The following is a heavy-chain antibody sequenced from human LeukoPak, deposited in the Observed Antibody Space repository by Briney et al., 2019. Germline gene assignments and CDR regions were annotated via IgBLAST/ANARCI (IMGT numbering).Heavy chain of an antibody. D-gene: IGHD3-3*01. V-gene: IGHV3-43*02. CDR1: GFTFYDYA. J-gene: IGHJ3*02. CDR3: AKDVSESGDAFDI. CDR2: ISGDGDNT. Sequence: GGSLRLSCAASGFTFYDYAMHWGRQAPGKGLDWVSLISGDGDNTYYADSVKGRFTISRDNSKNSLYLQMNSLRTEDTALYYCAKDVSESGDAFDIRGRGTMVTVSS.